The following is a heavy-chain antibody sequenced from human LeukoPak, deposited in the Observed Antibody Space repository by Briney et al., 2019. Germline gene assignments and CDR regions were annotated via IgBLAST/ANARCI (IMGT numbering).Heavy chain of an antibody. CDR3: AKNWDS. CDR2: ISSSSSYI. Sequence: PGGSLRLSCAAAGFTFSSYTMNWVRQAPGKGLEWVSSISSSSSYIYYADSVQGRFTISRDNAKNTLFLQMNTLRAEDTAVYYCAKNWDSWGQGTLVTVSS. D-gene: IGHD1-1*01. V-gene: IGHV3-21*04. J-gene: IGHJ4*02. CDR1: GFTFSSYT.